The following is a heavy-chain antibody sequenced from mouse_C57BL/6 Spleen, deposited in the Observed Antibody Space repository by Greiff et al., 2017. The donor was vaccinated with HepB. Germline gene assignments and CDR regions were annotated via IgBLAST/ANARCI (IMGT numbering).Heavy chain of an antibody. CDR3: ARSRYYGSSFMDY. D-gene: IGHD1-1*01. Sequence: QVQLQQPGAELVMPGASVKLSCKASGYTFTSYWMHWVKQRPGQGLEWIGEIDPSDSYINYNQKFKGKSTLTVDKSSSTAYMQLSSLTSEDSAVYYCARSRYYGSSFMDYWGQGTSVTVSS. CDR1: GYTFTSYW. CDR2: IDPSDSYI. V-gene: IGHV1-69*01. J-gene: IGHJ4*01.